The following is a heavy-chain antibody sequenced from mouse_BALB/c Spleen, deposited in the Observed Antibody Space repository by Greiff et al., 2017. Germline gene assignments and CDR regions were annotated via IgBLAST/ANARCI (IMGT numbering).Heavy chain of an antibody. D-gene: IGHD4-1*01. CDR2: ISSGGSYT. V-gene: IGHV5-6*03. CDR3: ARCPLGYYFDY. Sequence: EVKLVESGGGLVKPGGSLKLSCAASGFTFSSYGMSWVRQTPDKRLEWVATISSGGSYTYYPDSVKGRFTISRDNAKNTLYLQMSSLKSEDTAMYYCARCPLGYYFDYWGQGTTLTVSS. CDR1: GFTFSSYG. J-gene: IGHJ2*01.